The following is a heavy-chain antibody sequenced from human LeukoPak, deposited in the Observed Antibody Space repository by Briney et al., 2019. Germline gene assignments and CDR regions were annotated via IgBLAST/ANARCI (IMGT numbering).Heavy chain of an antibody. V-gene: IGHV3-23*01. CDR2: ISGSGGST. CDR1: GFTFSSYA. J-gene: IGHJ5*02. CDR3: AKDAGSSSGWYP. Sequence: GGSLRLSCAASGFTFSSYAMSWVRQAPGEGLEWVSAISGSGGSTYYADSVKGRFTISRDNSKNTLYLQMNSLRAEDTAIYYCAKDAGSSSGWYPWGQGTLVTVSS. D-gene: IGHD6-19*01.